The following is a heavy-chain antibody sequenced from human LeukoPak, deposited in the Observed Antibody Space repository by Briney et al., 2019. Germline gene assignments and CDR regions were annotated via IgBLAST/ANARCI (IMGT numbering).Heavy chain of an antibody. V-gene: IGHV3-23*01. Sequence: PGGSLRLSCAASGFTFSSYGMSWVRQAPGKGLEWVSAISGSGGSTYYADSVKGRFTISRDNSKNTLYLQMNSLRAEVTAVYYRATTGGWVEYYDILTGFDYWGQGTLVTVSS. CDR1: GFTFSSYG. CDR3: ATTGGWVEYYDILTGFDY. D-gene: IGHD3-9*01. J-gene: IGHJ4*02. CDR2: ISGSGGST.